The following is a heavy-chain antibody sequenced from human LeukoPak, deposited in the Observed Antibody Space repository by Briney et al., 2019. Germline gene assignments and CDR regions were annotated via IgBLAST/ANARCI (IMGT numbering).Heavy chain of an antibody. Sequence: PGGSLRLSCAASGFTFSSYAMSWVRQAPGKGLEWVSAISGSGGSTYYADSVKGRFTISRDNSKNTLYLQMNSLRAEDTAVYYCAKGEDYDFWSGFHEGAFDIRGQGTMVTVSS. CDR1: GFTFSSYA. D-gene: IGHD3-3*01. CDR3: AKGEDYDFWSGFHEGAFDI. V-gene: IGHV3-23*01. J-gene: IGHJ3*02. CDR2: ISGSGGST.